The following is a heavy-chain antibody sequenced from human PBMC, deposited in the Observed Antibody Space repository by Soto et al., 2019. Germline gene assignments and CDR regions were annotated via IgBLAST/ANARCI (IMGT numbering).Heavy chain of an antibody. D-gene: IGHD6-19*01. J-gene: IGHJ4*02. CDR2: ISSSSSYI. Sequence: GGSLRLSCAASGFTFSSYSMNWVRQAPGKGLEWVSSISSSSSYIYYADSVKGRFTISRDNAKNSLYLQMNSLRAEDTAVYYCARERGIAVAVGYWGQGTLVTVSS. CDR1: GFTFSSYS. CDR3: ARERGIAVAVGY. V-gene: IGHV3-21*01.